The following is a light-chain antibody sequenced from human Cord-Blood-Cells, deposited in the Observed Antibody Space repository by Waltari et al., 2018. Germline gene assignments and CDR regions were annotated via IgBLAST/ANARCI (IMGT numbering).Light chain of an antibody. CDR3: QQYNNWPPWT. CDR2: AAS. Sequence: EIVMTQSPATLSVSPGERATLSCRASQSVNSNLAWYQQKPGQAPRLLSYAASTRATGIPARFSGSGSGTEFTLTISSLQSEDFAVYYCQQYNNWPPWTFGQGTKVEIK. V-gene: IGKV3-15*01. J-gene: IGKJ1*01. CDR1: QSVNSN.